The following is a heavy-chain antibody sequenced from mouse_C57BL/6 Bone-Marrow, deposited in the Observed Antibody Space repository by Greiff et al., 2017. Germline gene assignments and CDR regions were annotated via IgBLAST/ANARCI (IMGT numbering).Heavy chain of an antibody. CDR3: ARHRYFDV. Sequence: EVQWVESGGGLVQPGGSLKLSCAASGFTFSDYYMYWVRQTPEKRLEWVAYISNGGGSTYYPDTVKGRFTISRDNAKNTLYLQMSRLKSEDTAMYYCARHRYFDVWGTGTTVTVSS. J-gene: IGHJ1*03. V-gene: IGHV5-12*01. CDR1: GFTFSDYY. CDR2: ISNGGGST.